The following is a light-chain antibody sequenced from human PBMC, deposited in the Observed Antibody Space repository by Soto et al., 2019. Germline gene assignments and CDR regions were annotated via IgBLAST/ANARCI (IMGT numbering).Light chain of an antibody. V-gene: IGLV1-40*01. J-gene: IGLJ2*01. CDR1: SSNIGAGYA. CDR3: QSFDSGLSVVV. Sequence: QLVLTQPPSVSGAPGQRITISCTGSSSNIGAGYAVHWYQHLPGTAPKLLIFDNNTRPSGVPDRFSGSKSGTSASLAITGLQAEDEADYYCQSFDSGLSVVVFGGGTKLTVL. CDR2: DNN.